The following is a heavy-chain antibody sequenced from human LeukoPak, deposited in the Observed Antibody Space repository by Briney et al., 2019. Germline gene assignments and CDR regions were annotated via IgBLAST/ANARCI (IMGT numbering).Heavy chain of an antibody. CDR3: ARGRRDSSGYYYVFYLVY. J-gene: IGHJ4*02. Sequence: ASVKVSCKASGYTFTSYDINWARQATGQGLEWMGWMNPNSGNTGYAQKFQGRVTMTRNTSISTAYMELSSLRSEDTAVYYCARGRRDSSGYYYVFYLVYWGQGTLVTVSS. V-gene: IGHV1-8*01. CDR2: MNPNSGNT. CDR1: GYTFTSYD. D-gene: IGHD3-22*01.